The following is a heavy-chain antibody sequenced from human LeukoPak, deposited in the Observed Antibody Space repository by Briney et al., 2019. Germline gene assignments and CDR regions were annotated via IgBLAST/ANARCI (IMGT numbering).Heavy chain of an antibody. CDR3: ARRSQENGMITANNWFDP. CDR1: GGSISSGGYF. V-gene: IGHV4-31*03. CDR2: IYYSGSA. Sequence: SQTLSLTCTVSGGSISSGGYFWSWIRQHPGKRLEWIGYIYYSGSAHYNPSLKSRVSISVDMSKNQFSLGLSSVTAADTAVYYCARRSQENGMITANNWFDPWGQGTLVTVSS. D-gene: IGHD3-16*01. J-gene: IGHJ5*02.